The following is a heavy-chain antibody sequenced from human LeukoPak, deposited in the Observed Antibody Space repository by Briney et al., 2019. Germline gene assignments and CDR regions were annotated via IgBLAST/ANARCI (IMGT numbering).Heavy chain of an antibody. D-gene: IGHD1-26*01. CDR2: ISAYNGDT. J-gene: IGHJ4*02. V-gene: IGHV1-18*01. CDR1: GYNFSTYG. Sequence: ASVKVSCKASGYNFSTYGISWVRQAPGQGLEWMGWISAYNGDTNYAQKVQGGLTMTTDTSTSTAYMELRSLRSDDSAVYYRARDMVGATRYHDYWGQGTLVTVSS. CDR3: ARDMVGATRYHDY.